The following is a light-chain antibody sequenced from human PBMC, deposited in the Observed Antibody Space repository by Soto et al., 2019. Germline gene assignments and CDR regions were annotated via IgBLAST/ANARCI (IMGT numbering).Light chain of an antibody. Sequence: DIQTTQPPSTLSASFGDRVTITCRASQSISSWLAWYQQKPGKAPKLLIYDASSLESGVPSRFSGSGSGTEFTLTISSLQPDDFATYYCQQYNSYPWTFGQGTKVDI. J-gene: IGKJ1*01. CDR3: QQYNSYPWT. CDR2: DAS. CDR1: QSISSW. V-gene: IGKV1-5*01.